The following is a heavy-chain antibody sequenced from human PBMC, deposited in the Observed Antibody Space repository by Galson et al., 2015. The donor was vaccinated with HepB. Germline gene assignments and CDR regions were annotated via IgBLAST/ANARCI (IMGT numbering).Heavy chain of an antibody. D-gene: IGHD7-27*01. V-gene: IGHV1-18*01. Sequence: SVKVSCKASGYTFTSYGISWVRRAPGQGLEWMGWISAYNGNTNYAQKLQGRVTMTTDTSTSTAYMELRSLRSDDTAVYYCARDYKGHGWGMGDYYYYMDVWGKGTTVTVSS. CDR1: GYTFTSYG. CDR3: ARDYKGHGWGMGDYYYYMDV. J-gene: IGHJ6*03. CDR2: ISAYNGNT.